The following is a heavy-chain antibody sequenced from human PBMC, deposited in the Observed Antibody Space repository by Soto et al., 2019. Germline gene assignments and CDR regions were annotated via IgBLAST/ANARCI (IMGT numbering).Heavy chain of an antibody. CDR2: IYYSGSP. Sequence: LSLTCTVSGGSMSSYYWSWIRQPPGKGLEWIGYIYYSGSPTYNPSLKSRVTMSVDMSKKQLSLNLSSVTAADTAIYYCARVWRRGWYFDLWGRGTLVTVYS. CDR3: ARVWRRGWYFDL. CDR1: GGSMSSYY. J-gene: IGHJ2*01. V-gene: IGHV4-59*01. D-gene: IGHD1-1*01.